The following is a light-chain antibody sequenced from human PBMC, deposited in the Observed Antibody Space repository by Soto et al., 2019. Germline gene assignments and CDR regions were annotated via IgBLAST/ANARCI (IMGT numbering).Light chain of an antibody. J-gene: IGKJ1*01. CDR1: QGISNY. CDR3: QQYNTYPWT. V-gene: IGKV1-27*01. Sequence: DILMTQSPSSVSGSVGDRVTITGRASQGISNYLAWYQQKPGKVPKLLIYAASTLQSGVPSRFSGSASGTAFSLTISSLRPDDFATYYCQQYNTYPWTLGQGTKVDI. CDR2: AAS.